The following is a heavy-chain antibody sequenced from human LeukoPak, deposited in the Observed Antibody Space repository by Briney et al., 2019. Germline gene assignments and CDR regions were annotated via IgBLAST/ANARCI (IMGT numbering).Heavy chain of an antibody. CDR2: IYYSGST. D-gene: IGHD3-10*01. Sequence: SETLSLTCAVYGGSFSSYYWSWIRQPPGKGLEWIGYIYYSGSTNYNPSLKSRVTIPVDTSKNQFSLKLSSVTAADTAVYYCARDLTMVRGGGLDYWGQGTLVTVSS. CDR3: ARDLTMVRGGGLDY. V-gene: IGHV4-59*01. CDR1: GGSFSSYY. J-gene: IGHJ4*02.